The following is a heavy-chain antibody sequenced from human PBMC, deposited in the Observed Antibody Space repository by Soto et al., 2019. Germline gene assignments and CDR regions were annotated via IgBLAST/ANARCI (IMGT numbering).Heavy chain of an antibody. Sequence: EEQLVESGGGLVQPGGSLRLSCAASGFTFSSYWMHWVRQAPGKGLVWVSRINPGGSITAYADSVKGRFTISRDNAKNTLYLQMNSLRGDDTAVYYCARVPTGKYGVWNYWGQGPLVTVSS. CDR1: GFTFSSYW. D-gene: IGHD2-8*01. V-gene: IGHV3-74*01. CDR2: INPGGSIT. CDR3: ARVPTGKYGVWNY. J-gene: IGHJ4*02.